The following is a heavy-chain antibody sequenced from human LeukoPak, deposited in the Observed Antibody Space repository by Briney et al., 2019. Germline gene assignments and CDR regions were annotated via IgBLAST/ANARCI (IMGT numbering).Heavy chain of an antibody. CDR3: ARDSPDDKWNSFDS. V-gene: IGHV4-59*02. J-gene: IGHJ4*02. CDR2: VHYIGKT. CDR1: GGSVSGFY. Sequence: PSETLSLTCSVSGGSVSGFYWNWVRRSPGKGLEWIGHVHYIGKTVYNPSLQSRVTMSVDTSTNRFSLKLSSVTAADTAIYFCARDSPDDKWNSFDSWGQGTLVIVSS. D-gene: IGHD3-9*01.